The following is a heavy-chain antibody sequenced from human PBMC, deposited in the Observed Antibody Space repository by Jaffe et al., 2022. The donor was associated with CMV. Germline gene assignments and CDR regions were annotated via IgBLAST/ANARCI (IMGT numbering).Heavy chain of an antibody. Sequence: QVQLVQSGAEVKKPGASVKVSCKASGYTFTGYYMHWVRQAPGQGLEWMGWINPNSGGTNYAQKFQGWVTMTRDTSISTAYMELSRLRSDDTAVYYCAREGLWLGSYGYRAWFDPWGQGTLVTVSS. CDR2: INPNSGGT. D-gene: IGHD5-18*01. V-gene: IGHV1-2*04. CDR1: GYTFTGYY. J-gene: IGHJ5*02. CDR3: AREGLWLGSYGYRAWFDP.